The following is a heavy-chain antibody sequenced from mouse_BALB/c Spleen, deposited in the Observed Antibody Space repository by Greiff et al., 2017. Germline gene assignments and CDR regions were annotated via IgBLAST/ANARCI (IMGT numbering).Heavy chain of an antibody. J-gene: IGHJ4*01. Sequence: VNLVESGAELVRPGTSVKVSCKASGYAFTNYLIEWVKQRPGQGLEWIGVINPGSGGTNYNEKFKGKATLTADKSSSTAYMQLSSLTSDDSAVYFCARNYGSSHPRAMDYWGQGTSVTVSS. V-gene: IGHV1-54*03. CDR3: ARNYGSSHPRAMDY. CDR1: GYAFTNYL. D-gene: IGHD1-1*01. CDR2: INPGSGGT.